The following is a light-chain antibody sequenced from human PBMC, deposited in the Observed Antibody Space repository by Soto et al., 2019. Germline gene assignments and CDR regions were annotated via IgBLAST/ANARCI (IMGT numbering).Light chain of an antibody. CDR1: SSDIGGYYY. CDR2: QVT. J-gene: IGLJ1*01. V-gene: IGLV2-14*01. Sequence: QSVLTQPASVSGSPGQSITTSCTGTSSDIGGYYYVSWYQHHPGKAPKLLIYQVTNRPSGVSNRFSGSKSGNTASLTISGLQADDEADYYCTSYSSSDIFYVFGTGTRSPS. CDR3: TSYSSSDIFYV.